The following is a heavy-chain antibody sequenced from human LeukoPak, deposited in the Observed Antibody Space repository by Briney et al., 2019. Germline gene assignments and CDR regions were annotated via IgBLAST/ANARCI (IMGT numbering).Heavy chain of an antibody. CDR1: GYTFTSYG. J-gene: IGHJ4*02. V-gene: IGHV1-18*01. CDR3: ARSLSKCDILTGYCYFDY. D-gene: IGHD3-9*01. CDR2: ISAYNGNT. Sequence: ASVKVSCKASGYTFTSYGISWVRQAPGQGLEWMGWISAYNGNTNYAQKLQGRVTMTTDTSTSAAYMELRSLRSDDTAVYYCARSLSKCDILTGYCYFDYWGQGTLVTVSS.